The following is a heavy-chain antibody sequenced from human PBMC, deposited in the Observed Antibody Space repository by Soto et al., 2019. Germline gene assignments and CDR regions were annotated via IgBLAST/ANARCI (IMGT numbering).Heavy chain of an antibody. CDR1: GFTFSSYA. D-gene: IGHD1-26*01. V-gene: IGHV3-23*01. Sequence: GGSLRLSCAGAGFTFSSYAMTWVRQAPGKGLEWVSAISGSGGSTYYADSVKGRFTISRDNSKNTLYLQMNSLRAEDTAVYYCAKGPYSGSYAWFDPWGQGTLVTVSS. CDR2: ISGSGGST. J-gene: IGHJ5*02. CDR3: AKGPYSGSYAWFDP.